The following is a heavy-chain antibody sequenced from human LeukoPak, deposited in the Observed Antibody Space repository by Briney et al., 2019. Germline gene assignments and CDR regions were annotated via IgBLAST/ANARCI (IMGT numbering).Heavy chain of an antibody. D-gene: IGHD2-2*01. CDR1: GFTFATYA. V-gene: IGHV3-23*01. CDR2: ISNSGDST. CDR3: VKDRCDGTTCPEV. J-gene: IGHJ4*02. Sequence: PPGGSLRLSCAASGFTFATYAMSWVRQAPGEGLGWVSGISNSGDSTYYSDSLKGRFTISRDNSKNTLHLQMSNLRADDTALHYCVKDRCDGTTCPEVWGQGTLVTVSS.